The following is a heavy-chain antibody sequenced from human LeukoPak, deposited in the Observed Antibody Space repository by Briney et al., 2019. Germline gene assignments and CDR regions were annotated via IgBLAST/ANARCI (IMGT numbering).Heavy chain of an antibody. CDR3: VRRSAVAAYFDY. J-gene: IGHJ4*02. D-gene: IGHD6-19*01. CDR2: IYYSGST. CDR1: GYSISSSNW. V-gene: IGHV4-28*01. Sequence: PSETLSLTCAVSGYSISSSNWWGWIRQPPGKGLEWIGHIYYSGSTYYSPSLKSRVTMSVDTSKNQFSLKLSSVTAVDTAVYYCVRRSAVAAYFDYWGQGTLVTVPS.